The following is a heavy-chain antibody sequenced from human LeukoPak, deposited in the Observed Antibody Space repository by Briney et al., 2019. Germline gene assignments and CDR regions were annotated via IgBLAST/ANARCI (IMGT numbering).Heavy chain of an antibody. Sequence: ASVKVSCKASGYTFTSYDIDWVRQATGQGLEWMGWMNPNSGNTGYAQKFQGRVTMTRNTSISTAYMELSSLRSEDTAVYYCARVEDYYDSSGYFDWFDPWGQGTLVTVSS. J-gene: IGHJ5*02. D-gene: IGHD3-22*01. CDR3: ARVEDYYDSSGYFDWFDP. CDR1: GYTFTSYD. CDR2: MNPNSGNT. V-gene: IGHV1-8*01.